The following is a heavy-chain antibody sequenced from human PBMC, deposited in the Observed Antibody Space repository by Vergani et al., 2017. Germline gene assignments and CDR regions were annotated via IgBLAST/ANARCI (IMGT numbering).Heavy chain of an antibody. CDR2: IHPADSDT. CDR1: RYSFTNYW. V-gene: IGHV5-51*01. J-gene: IGHJ4*02. D-gene: IGHD2-15*01. CDR3: AGMYVRNSSWSKYFDY. Sequence: EVQLVQSGAEVKKPGESLNISCQISRYSFTNYWIGWVRQMPGKGLEWMGIIHPADSDTRYSPSVQGQVTISIDKSISTADLQRSSLRASDSAMYYCAGMYVRNSSWSKYFDYWGQGTLVTVSS.